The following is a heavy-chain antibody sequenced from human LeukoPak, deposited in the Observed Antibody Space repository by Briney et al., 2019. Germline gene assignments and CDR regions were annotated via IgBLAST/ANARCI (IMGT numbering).Heavy chain of an antibody. Sequence: ASVKVSCKASGYTFTSYYMHWVRQAPGQGLEWMGIINPNSGGTNYAQKFQGRVTMTRDTSISTAYMELSRLRSDDTAVYYCAKTYYDYVWGSYRYNYFDYWGQGTLVTVSS. CDR3: AKTYYDYVWGSYRYNYFDY. CDR2: INPNSGGT. V-gene: IGHV1-2*02. D-gene: IGHD3-16*02. J-gene: IGHJ4*02. CDR1: GYTFTSYY.